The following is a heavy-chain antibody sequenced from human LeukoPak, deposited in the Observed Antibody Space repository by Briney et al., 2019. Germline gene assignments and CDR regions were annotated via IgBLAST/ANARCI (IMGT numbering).Heavy chain of an antibody. Sequence: SETLSLTCTVSGDSISSYCWIWIRQPPGKGLECIGYIYYSERTDYNPSLKSRVTISVDTSKNKFSLNLSSVTAADTAVYYCARVNSGSYYNWYFDLWGRGTLVTVSS. CDR1: GDSISSYC. CDR3: ARVNSGSYYNWYFDL. J-gene: IGHJ2*01. V-gene: IGHV4-59*01. CDR2: IYYSERT. D-gene: IGHD1-26*01.